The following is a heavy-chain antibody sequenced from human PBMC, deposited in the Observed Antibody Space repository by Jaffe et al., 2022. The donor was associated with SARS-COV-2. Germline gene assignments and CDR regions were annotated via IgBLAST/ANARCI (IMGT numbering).Heavy chain of an antibody. J-gene: IGHJ6*03. D-gene: IGHD3-9*01. V-gene: IGHV3-7*01. Sequence: EVQLVESGGGLVRPGGSLRLSCAASGFTFRSYWMTWVRQAPGKGLEWLAYIHHDGSETNYADSVKGRFTVSRDNAGKSVDLEMNRLRVDDTAVYYCARDAHYDLLTGSYFYYHMDVWGKGTAVTVSS. CDR1: GFTFRSYW. CDR3: ARDAHYDLLTGSYFYYHMDV. CDR2: IHHDGSET.